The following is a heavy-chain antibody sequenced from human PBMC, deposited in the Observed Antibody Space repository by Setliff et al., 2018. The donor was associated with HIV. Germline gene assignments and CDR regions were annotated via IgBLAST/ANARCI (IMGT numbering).Heavy chain of an antibody. CDR3: ARVSYYGSFSYNYYMDV. CDR1: GGSISSQY. D-gene: IGHD3-10*01. J-gene: IGHJ6*03. V-gene: IGHV4-59*11. CDR2: ISYSGIP. Sequence: SLTCTVSGGSISSQYWSWIRQPPGKGLEWIGHISYSGIPNYNPPLRGRVTISVDTSNNQFSLKLSSVTAADTAVYYCARVSYYGSFSYNYYMDVWGKGTTVTVSS.